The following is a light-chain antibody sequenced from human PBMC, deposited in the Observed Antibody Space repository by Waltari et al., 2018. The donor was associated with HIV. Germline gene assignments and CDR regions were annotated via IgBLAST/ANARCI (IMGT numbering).Light chain of an antibody. Sequence: QSVLTQPPSASGTPGQRVTISCSGSSSNLGNNYVSWYQQHPGTAPKLLIYRHNQRPSGVPDRFSGSKSGTSASLAISGLRAEDEADYYCAAWDDSLSGPVFGGGTKLTVL. CDR3: AAWDDSLSGPV. CDR2: RHN. V-gene: IGLV1-47*01. J-gene: IGLJ3*02. CDR1: SSNLGNNY.